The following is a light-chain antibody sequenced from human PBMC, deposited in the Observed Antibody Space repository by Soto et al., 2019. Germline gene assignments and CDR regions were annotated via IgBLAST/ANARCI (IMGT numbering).Light chain of an antibody. Sequence: EIVLTQSPGTLSLSPGEGATLSCRASQSVSSSSLTWYQQKCGQAPRLLIYGASTRATGIPDRFSGSGSGTDFTLTISRLEPEDFAVYYCNQYHSSFTFGGGTKVEIK. J-gene: IGKJ4*01. CDR3: NQYHSSFT. CDR1: QSVSSSS. CDR2: GAS. V-gene: IGKV3-20*01.